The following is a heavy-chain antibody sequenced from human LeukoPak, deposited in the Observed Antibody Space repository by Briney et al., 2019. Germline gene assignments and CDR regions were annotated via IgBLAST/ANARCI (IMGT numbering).Heavy chain of an antibody. Sequence: ASVKVSCKASGGTFSSYAISWVRQAPGQGLEWMGIINPSGGSTSYAQKFQGRVTMTRDTSTSTVYMELSSLRSEDTAVYYCARAQSYYDFWSGSYYFDYWGQGTLVTVSS. CDR3: ARAQSYYDFWSGSYYFDY. J-gene: IGHJ4*02. D-gene: IGHD3-3*01. V-gene: IGHV1-46*01. CDR1: GGTFSSYA. CDR2: INPSGGST.